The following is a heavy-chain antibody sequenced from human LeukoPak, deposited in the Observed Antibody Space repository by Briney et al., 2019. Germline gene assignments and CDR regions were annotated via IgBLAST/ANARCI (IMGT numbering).Heavy chain of an antibody. J-gene: IGHJ4*02. CDR2: ISGSGGST. D-gene: IGHD6-19*01. CDR1: GFTFSSYG. V-gene: IGHV3-23*01. Sequence: GGSLRLSCAASGFTFSSYGMHWVRQAPGKGLEWVSAISGSGGSTYYADSVKGRFTISRDNSKNTLYLQMNSLRAEDTAVYYCAKGLLGVANFDYWGQGTLVTVSS. CDR3: AKGLLGVANFDY.